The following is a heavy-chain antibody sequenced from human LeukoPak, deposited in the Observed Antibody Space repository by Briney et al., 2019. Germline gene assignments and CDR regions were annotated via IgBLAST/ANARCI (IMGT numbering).Heavy chain of an antibody. CDR2: INPNSSGT. CDR1: GYTFTGYY. Sequence: ASVKVSCKASGYTFTGYYVHWVRQAPGQGLEWMGWINPNSSGTNYAQKFQGRVTMTTDTSTSTAYMELRSLRSDDTAVYYCARGLFEYYYDRRSFVYFDYWGQGTLVTVSS. CDR3: ARGLFEYYYDRRSFVYFDY. D-gene: IGHD3-22*01. J-gene: IGHJ4*02. V-gene: IGHV1-2*02.